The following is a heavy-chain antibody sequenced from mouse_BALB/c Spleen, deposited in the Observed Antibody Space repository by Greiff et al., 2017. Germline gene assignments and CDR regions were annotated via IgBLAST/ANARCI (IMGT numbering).Heavy chain of an antibody. CDR1: GFDFSRYW. CDR2: INPDSSTI. D-gene: IGHD1-1*01. J-gene: IGHJ4*01. V-gene: IGHV4-1*02. Sequence: EVKLLESGGGLVQPGGSLKLSCAASGFDFSRYWMSWVRQAPGKGLEWIGEINPDSSTINYTPSLKDKFIISRDNAKNTLYLQMSKVRSEDTALYYCARPGYGSSYDYAMDYWGQGTSVTVSS. CDR3: ARPGYGSSYDYAMDY.